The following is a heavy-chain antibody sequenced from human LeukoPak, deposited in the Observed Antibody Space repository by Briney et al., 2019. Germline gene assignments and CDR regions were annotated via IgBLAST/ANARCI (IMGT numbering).Heavy chain of an antibody. CDR1: GDSISSSGRFY. CDR3: ARDHYNKTWYKY. D-gene: IGHD1-1*01. V-gene: IGHV4-39*02. Sequence: NPSETLSLTCTVSGDSISSSGRFYWGWLRQTPGKGLEWIGSMDYSWTTDYNPSLKSRVTLSVDTTKGQFSLKLTSVTAADTALYYCARDHYNKTWYKYWGQGTLVTVSS. CDR2: MDYSWTT. J-gene: IGHJ4*02.